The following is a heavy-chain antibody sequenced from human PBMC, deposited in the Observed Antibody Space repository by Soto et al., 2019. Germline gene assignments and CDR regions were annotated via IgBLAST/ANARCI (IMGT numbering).Heavy chain of an antibody. CDR3: ARDSRQEIQLWLLPGDY. Sequence: GGSLRLSCAASGFTFSSYAMHWVRQAPGKGLEWVAVISYDGSNKYYADSVKGRFTISRDNSKNTLYLQMNSLRAEDTAVYYCARDSRQEIQLWLLPGDYWGQGTLVTVSS. D-gene: IGHD5-18*01. CDR1: GFTFSSYA. J-gene: IGHJ4*02. V-gene: IGHV3-30-3*01. CDR2: ISYDGSNK.